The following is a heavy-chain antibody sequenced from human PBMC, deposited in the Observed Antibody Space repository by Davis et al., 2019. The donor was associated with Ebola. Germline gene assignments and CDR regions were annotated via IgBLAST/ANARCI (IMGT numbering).Heavy chain of an antibody. CDR1: GYSFTSYW. J-gene: IGHJ4*02. V-gene: IGHV5-51*01. Sequence: GESLKISCKGSGYSFTSYWIGWVRQMPGKGLEWMGIIYPGDSDTRYSPSFQGQVTISADKSISTAYLQWSSLKASDTAMYYCATSSQWELSSYYFDYWGQGTLVTVSS. CDR3: ATSSQWELSSYYFDY. CDR2: IYPGDSDT. D-gene: IGHD1-26*01.